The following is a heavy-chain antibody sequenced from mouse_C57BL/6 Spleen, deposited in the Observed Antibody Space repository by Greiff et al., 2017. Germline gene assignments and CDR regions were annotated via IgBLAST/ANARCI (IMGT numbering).Heavy chain of an antibody. J-gene: IGHJ4*01. V-gene: IGHV1-64*01. CDR3: ARRGYGSSYMDY. Sequence: VQLQQPGAELVKPGASVKLSCKASGYTFTSYWMHWVKQRPGQGLEWIGMIHPNSGSTNYNEKFKSKATLTVDKSSSTAYMQLSSLTSEDSAVYYCARRGYGSSYMDYWGQGTSVTVSS. D-gene: IGHD1-1*01. CDR2: IHPNSGST. CDR1: GYTFTSYW.